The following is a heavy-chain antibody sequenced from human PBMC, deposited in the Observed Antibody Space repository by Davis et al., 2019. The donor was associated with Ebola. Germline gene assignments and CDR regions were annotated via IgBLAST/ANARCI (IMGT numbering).Heavy chain of an antibody. J-gene: IGHJ3*02. D-gene: IGHD1-26*01. V-gene: IGHV3-23*01. Sequence: GGSLRLSCAGSGFTFSTYSMNWVRQAPGKGLEWVSTLGTSADTYYADSVKGRFTISRDNSKNTLYLQMNGLRVEDTAIYYCAKDTSNIWFDIWGQGTMVTVSS. CDR1: GFTFSTYS. CDR3: AKDTSNIWFDI. CDR2: LGTSADT.